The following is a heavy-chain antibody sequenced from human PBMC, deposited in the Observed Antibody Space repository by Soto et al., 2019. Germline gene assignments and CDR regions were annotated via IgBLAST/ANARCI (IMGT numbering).Heavy chain of an antibody. J-gene: IGHJ4*02. Sequence: LRLSCAASGFSFSSLAMSWVRQAPGKGLEWVSCISCRGVDTLYADSAKGRFTISRDTSRNTLYLQVNSLRAEDTAVYYCAKDQTDVTLFDYWGQGTLVTVSS. CDR1: GFSFSSLA. V-gene: IGHV3-23*01. CDR3: AKDQTDVTLFDY. D-gene: IGHD2-21*02. CDR2: ISCRGVDT.